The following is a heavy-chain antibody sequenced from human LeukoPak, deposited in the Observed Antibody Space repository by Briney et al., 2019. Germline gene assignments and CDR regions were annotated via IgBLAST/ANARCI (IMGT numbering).Heavy chain of an antibody. V-gene: IGHV3-33*01. Sequence: GGSLRLSCAASGFTFSSYGMHWVRQAPGKGLEWVAVIWYDGSNKYYADSVKGRFTISRDNSKNTLDLQMNSLRAEDTAVYYCAREVNDSSGYYLSDYWGQGTLVTVSS. CDR1: GFTFSSYG. CDR2: IWYDGSNK. CDR3: AREVNDSSGYYLSDY. J-gene: IGHJ4*02. D-gene: IGHD3-22*01.